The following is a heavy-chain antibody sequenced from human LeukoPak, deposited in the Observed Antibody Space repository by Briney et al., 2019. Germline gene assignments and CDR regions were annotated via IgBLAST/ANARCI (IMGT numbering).Heavy chain of an antibody. Sequence: GGSLRLSCAASGFTFSSYAMSWVRQAPGKGLEWVSFISGSGDSTYYADSVKGRFTISRDNAKNTLYLQMNSLRAEDTAVYYCARGTGYSVFDIWGQGTMVTVSS. J-gene: IGHJ3*02. CDR1: GFTFSSYA. CDR3: ARGTGYSVFDI. D-gene: IGHD1-26*01. CDR2: ISGSGDST. V-gene: IGHV3-23*01.